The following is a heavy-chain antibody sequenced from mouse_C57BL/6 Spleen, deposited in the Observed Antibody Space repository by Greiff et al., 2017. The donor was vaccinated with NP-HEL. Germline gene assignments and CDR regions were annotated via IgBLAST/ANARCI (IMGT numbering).Heavy chain of an antibody. CDR2: TNPSSGYT. V-gene: IGHV1-4*01. Sequence: QVQLQQSGAELARPGASVKMSCKASGYTFTSYTMHWVKQRPGQGLEWIGYTNPSSGYTKYNQKFKDKATLTADKSSSTAYMQLSSLTSEDSAVYYCAREGYYYGSSLPYMDYWGQGTSVTVSS. D-gene: IGHD1-1*01. J-gene: IGHJ4*01. CDR3: AREGYYYGSSLPYMDY. CDR1: GYTFTSYT.